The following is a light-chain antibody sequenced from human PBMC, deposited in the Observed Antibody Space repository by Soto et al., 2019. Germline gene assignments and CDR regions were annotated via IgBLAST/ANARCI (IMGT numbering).Light chain of an antibody. V-gene: IGLV2-14*03. CDR1: SSDVGGYNY. CDR3: SSYTTSNTRQIV. CDR2: DVS. Sequence: QSALTQPASVSGSPRQSITISCTGTSSDVGGYNYVSWYQHHPGKAPKLMIFDVSNRPSGVSNRFSGSKSGNTASLTISGLQPEDEADYYCSSYTTSNTRQIVFGTGTKVTVL. J-gene: IGLJ1*01.